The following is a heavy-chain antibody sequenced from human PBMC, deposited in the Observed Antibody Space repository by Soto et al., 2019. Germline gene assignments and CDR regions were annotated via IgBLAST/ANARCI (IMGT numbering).Heavy chain of an antibody. J-gene: IGHJ4*02. CDR3: ARRYGGNFDY. CDR1: GGSISSYY. D-gene: IGHD1-26*01. Sequence: QVQLQESCPGLVNPSETLSLTCTVSGGSISSYYWSWLRQPPGKGLEWIGYIYYRGSTNYNPSLKSRVTISVDTSKNQFSLKLTSVTAADTAVYYCARRYGGNFDYWGQGTLVTVSS. CDR2: IYYRGST. V-gene: IGHV4-59*01.